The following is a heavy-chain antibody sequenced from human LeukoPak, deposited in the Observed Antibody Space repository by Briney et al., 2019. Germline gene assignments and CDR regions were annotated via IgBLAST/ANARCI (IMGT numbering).Heavy chain of an antibody. CDR1: GFMFNGYS. CDR3: ATNTAVLDY. D-gene: IGHD5-18*01. Sequence: GGSLRLSCAASGFMFNGYSMTWVRQAPGKGLEWVSYISGGSDYIYYTDSVKGRFTISRDNAKNTLYLQMNSLRVEDTAVYFCATNTAVLDYWGQGTLVTVSS. J-gene: IGHJ4*02. CDR2: ISGGSDYI. V-gene: IGHV3-21*01.